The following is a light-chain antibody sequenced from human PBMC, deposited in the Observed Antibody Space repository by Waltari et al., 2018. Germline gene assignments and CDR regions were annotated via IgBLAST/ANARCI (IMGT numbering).Light chain of an antibody. CDR1: QSIDKY. CDR2: AAS. V-gene: IGKV3-20*01. Sequence: ELVLTPSPGTLSLSPGERATLSCRASQSIDKYLVWYQQKPGQAPRLLIYAASSRDTGVPDRFSGSGSGTDFSLTISRLEPDDFAVYYCQKYDRLQGTFGQGTKVEIK. CDR3: QKYDRLQGT. J-gene: IGKJ1*01.